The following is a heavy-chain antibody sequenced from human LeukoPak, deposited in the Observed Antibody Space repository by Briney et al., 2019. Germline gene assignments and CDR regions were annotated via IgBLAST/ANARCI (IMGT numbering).Heavy chain of an antibody. CDR3: ARFLYCSSTSCYFHFDY. J-gene: IGHJ4*02. CDR2: ISAYNGNT. D-gene: IGHD2-2*01. Sequence: ASVKVSCKASGYTFTSYGTSWVRQAPGQGLEWMGWISAYNGNTNYAQKLQGRVTMTTDTSTSTAYMELRSLRSDDTAVYYCARFLYCSSTSCYFHFDYWGQGTLVTVSS. CDR1: GYTFTSYG. V-gene: IGHV1-18*01.